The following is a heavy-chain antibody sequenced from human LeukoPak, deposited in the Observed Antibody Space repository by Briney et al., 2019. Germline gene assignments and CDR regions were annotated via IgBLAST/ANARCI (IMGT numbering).Heavy chain of an antibody. CDR2: ISYDGSNK. CDR3: ARDGTDYSSSCQLDY. V-gene: IGHV3-30-3*01. CDR1: GFSFSSYA. D-gene: IGHD6-13*01. Sequence: GGSLRPSCAASGFSFSSYAMHWVRQAPGKGLEWVAVISYDGSNKYYADSVKGRFTISRDNSKNTLYLQMNSLRAEDTAVYYCARDGTDYSSSCQLDYWGQGTLVTVSS. J-gene: IGHJ4*02.